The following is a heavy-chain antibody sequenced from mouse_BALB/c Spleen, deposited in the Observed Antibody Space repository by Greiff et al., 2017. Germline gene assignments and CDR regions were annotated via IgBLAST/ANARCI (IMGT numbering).Heavy chain of an antibody. CDR2: INPYNGAT. CDR1: GYSFTGYY. D-gene: IGHD2-4*01. J-gene: IGHJ2*01. V-gene: IGHV1-26*01. CDR3: ARPIYYDLDY. Sequence: EVQLQQSGPELVKPGASVKISCKASGYSFTGYYMHWVKQSHVKSLEWIGRINPYNGATSYNQNFKDKASLTVDKSSSTAYMELHSLTSEDSAVYYCARPIYYDLDYWGQGTTLTVSS.